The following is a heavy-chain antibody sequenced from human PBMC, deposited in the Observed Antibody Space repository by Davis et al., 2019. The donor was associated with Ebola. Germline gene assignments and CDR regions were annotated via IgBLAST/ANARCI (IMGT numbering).Heavy chain of an antibody. CDR3: ARGQTGFYFDSSDSPSWFDP. D-gene: IGHD6-19*01. CDR2: IIPMFRSP. J-gene: IGHJ5*02. CDR1: GGTFTSFA. V-gene: IGHV1-69*13. Sequence: SVTVSCKTSGGTFTSFAIGWLRPAPGQGLEWMGGIIPMFRSPNYAQKFLDRVTISADESTRTVNMELRSLRPDDTAVYFCARGQTGFYFDSSDSPSWFDPWGQGTLVTVSS.